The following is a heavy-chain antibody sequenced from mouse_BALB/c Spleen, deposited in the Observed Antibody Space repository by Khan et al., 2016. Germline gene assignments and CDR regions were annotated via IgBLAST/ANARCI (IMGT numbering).Heavy chain of an antibody. D-gene: IGHD4-1*01. CDR1: GYTFSSYW. CDR3: ARPNWDYAVDY. V-gene: IGHV1-9*01. J-gene: IGHJ4*01. CDR2: LLPGSGST. Sequence: LLQQAGPELMKPGASVMISCQATGYTFSSYWLEWIKQRPGHGLEWIGELLPGSGSTNYNEKSKDKATLTAHISYNTAYMPLSSLTSEGSDVYDTARPNWDYAVDYWGQGTSVTVSS.